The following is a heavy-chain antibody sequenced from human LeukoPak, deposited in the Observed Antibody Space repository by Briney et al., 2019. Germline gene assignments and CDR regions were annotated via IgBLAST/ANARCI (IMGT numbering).Heavy chain of an antibody. Sequence: GRSLRLSCAASGFTFSSYWMSWVRQAPGKGLEWVANIKQDGSQKYYVDSVKGRFTISRDNANNLLYLQMNSLRAEDTAVYYCARESFAARWDWGQGTLVTVSS. V-gene: IGHV3-7*01. CDR1: GFTFSSYW. D-gene: IGHD6-6*01. J-gene: IGHJ4*02. CDR3: ARESFAARWD. CDR2: IKQDGSQK.